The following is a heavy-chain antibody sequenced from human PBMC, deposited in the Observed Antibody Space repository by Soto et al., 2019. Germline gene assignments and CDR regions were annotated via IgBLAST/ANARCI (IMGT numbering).Heavy chain of an antibody. CDR3: AKVRDDHSYFFDY. CDR2: IYYSGST. Sequence: SETLSLTCTVSGGSISGYYWSWIRQPPGKGLEWIGYIYYSGSTTYNPSLKSPVTISVDTSRNQFSLKLSSVTAADTAVYYCAKVRDDHSYFFDYWGQGXLVTVSS. J-gene: IGHJ4*02. CDR1: GGSISGYY. D-gene: IGHD6-6*01. V-gene: IGHV4-59*01.